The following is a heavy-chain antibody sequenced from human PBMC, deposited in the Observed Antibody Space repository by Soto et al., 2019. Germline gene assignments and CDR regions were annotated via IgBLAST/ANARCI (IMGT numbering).Heavy chain of an antibody. J-gene: IGHJ3*02. CDR3: ARDRPKDDAFDI. V-gene: IGHV3-30*04. CDR2: ISYDGSNK. CDR1: GFTFSSYA. Sequence: GGSLRLSCAASGFTFSSYAMHWVRQAPGKGLEWVAVISYDGSNKYYADSVKGRFTISRDNSKNTLYLQMNSLRAEDTAVYYCARDRPKDDAFDIWGQGTMVTVSS.